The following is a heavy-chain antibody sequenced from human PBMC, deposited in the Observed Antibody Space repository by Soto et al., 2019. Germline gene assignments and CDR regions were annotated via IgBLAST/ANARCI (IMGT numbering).Heavy chain of an antibody. CDR3: ARGIEGWYQGRYYYGMDV. Sequence: QVQLQESGPGRVKPSETLSLTCTVSGGSVSSGSYYWSWIRQPPGEGLEWIGYIYYSGSTNYNPSLKRRVTISVYTSTNHFSLKLSSVTAAYTAVYYCARGIEGWYQGRYYYGMDVWGQGTTVTVSS. CDR2: IYYSGST. J-gene: IGHJ6*02. V-gene: IGHV4-61*03. CDR1: GGSVSSGSYY. D-gene: IGHD6-19*01.